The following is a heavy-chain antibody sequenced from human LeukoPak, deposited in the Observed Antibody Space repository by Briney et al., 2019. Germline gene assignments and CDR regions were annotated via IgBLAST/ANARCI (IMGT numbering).Heavy chain of an antibody. CDR1: GGTFSSYA. CDR3: AVHVCSGGSCYSEDYGMDV. V-gene: IGHV1-69*13. D-gene: IGHD2-15*01. J-gene: IGHJ6*04. Sequence: SVKVSCKASGGTFSSYAISWVRQAPGQGLEWMGGIIPIFGTANYAQKFQGRVTITADESTSTAYMELSSLSSEDTAVYYCAVHVCSGGSCYSEDYGMDVWGKGTTVTVSS. CDR2: IIPIFGTA.